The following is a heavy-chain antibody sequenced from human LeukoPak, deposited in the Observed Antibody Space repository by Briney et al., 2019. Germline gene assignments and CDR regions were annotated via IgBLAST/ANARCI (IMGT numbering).Heavy chain of an antibody. CDR3: ARHQRGNSDAFDI. D-gene: IGHD4-23*01. Sequence: SETLSLTCTVSGGSISSYYWSWIRQPPGKGLEWIGYIYYSGRTNYNPSLKSRVTMSVDTSRNQLSLNLSSVTAADTAMYYCARHQRGNSDAFDIWGQGTMVTVSS. V-gene: IGHV4-59*01. CDR2: IYYSGRT. J-gene: IGHJ3*02. CDR1: GGSISSYY.